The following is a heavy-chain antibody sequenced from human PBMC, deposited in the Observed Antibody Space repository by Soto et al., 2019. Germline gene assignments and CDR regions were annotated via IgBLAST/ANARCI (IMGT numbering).Heavy chain of an antibody. CDR2: ISYDVDNK. Sequence: XGFLRLSCEASGSMFNDYVTHWVGKDPGKGLDWVSVISYDVDNKYYAQSVKGRFTISRDNSKNTLFLHMDSLRHEDTAVYHCVKGDLDTAVVNSPDAFDFWGQGTMVTVSS. D-gene: IGHD5-18*01. CDR3: VKGDLDTAVVNSPDAFDF. J-gene: IGHJ3*01. CDR1: GSMFNDYV. V-gene: IGHV3-30*18.